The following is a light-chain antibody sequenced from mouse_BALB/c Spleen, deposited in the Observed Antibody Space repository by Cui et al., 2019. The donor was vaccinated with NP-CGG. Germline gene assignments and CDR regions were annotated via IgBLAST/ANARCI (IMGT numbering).Light chain of an antibody. J-gene: IGLJ1*01. CDR3: ALWYSNHWV. CDR1: TGAVTTSNY. CDR2: GTN. Sequence: QAVVTQESELITSPGETVTPTCRSSTGAVTTSNYANWVQEKPEHLFTGLIGGTNNRAPGVPARFSGSLIGDKAALTITGAQTEDEAIYFCALWYSNHWVFGGGTKLTVL. V-gene: IGLV1*01.